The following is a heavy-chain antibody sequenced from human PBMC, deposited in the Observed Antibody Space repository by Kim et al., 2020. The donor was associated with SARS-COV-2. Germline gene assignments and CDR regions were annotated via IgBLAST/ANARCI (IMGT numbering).Heavy chain of an antibody. Sequence: GGSLRLSCTVSGFTLTSYAMNWVRQAPGKGLEWVSAISGTGVDTFYSDSVKGRFTISRDKYKNILFLEMNNLRVEDTAMYYCARSLAYRNSIMDAQWGQGTPVAVS. D-gene: IGHD3-16*01. CDR2: ISGTGVDT. CDR1: GFTLTSYA. J-gene: IGHJ4*02. CDR3: ARSLAYRNSIMDAQ. V-gene: IGHV3-23*01.